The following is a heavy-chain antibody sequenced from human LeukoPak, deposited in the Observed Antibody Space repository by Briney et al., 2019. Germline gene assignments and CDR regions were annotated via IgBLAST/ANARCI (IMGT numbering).Heavy chain of an antibody. CDR3: ARGPLIAAAGTW. Sequence: PGGSLRLSCAASGFTFSSYWMSWVRQAPGEGLEWVAKINQDGTEKAYVGSVRGRFTISRDNAKNSLFLQMNSLRAEDTAVYYCARGPLIAAAGTWWGQGTLVTVSS. CDR1: GFTFSSYW. CDR2: INQDGTEK. D-gene: IGHD6-13*01. J-gene: IGHJ4*02. V-gene: IGHV3-7*03.